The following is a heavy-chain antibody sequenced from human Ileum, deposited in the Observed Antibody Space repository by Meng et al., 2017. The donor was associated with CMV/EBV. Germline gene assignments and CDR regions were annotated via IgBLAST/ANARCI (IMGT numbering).Heavy chain of an antibody. V-gene: IGHV1-46*01. CDR3: AREPPRGVHFDH. CDR2: IYDSGGNT. Sequence: ASVKVSCKASGYTFTSYHILWMRQAPGHGLEYMGVIYDSGGNTYKEQRFQDRLTMTWDTSTTTVHMELSSLTSEDTAVYYCAREPPRGVHFDHWGQGTLVTVSS. J-gene: IGHJ5*02. CDR1: GYTFTSYH. D-gene: IGHD5-24*01.